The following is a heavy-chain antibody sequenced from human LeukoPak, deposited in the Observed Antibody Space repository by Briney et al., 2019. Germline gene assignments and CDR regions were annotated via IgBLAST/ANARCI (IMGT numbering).Heavy chain of an antibody. Sequence: TSETLSLTCTVSGGSISSGGYYWSWIRQHPGKGLEWIGYIYYSGSTYYNPSLKSRVTIPVDTSKNQFSLKLSSVTAADTAVYYCAREVAADPAHWFDPWGQGTLVTVSS. CDR2: IYYSGST. CDR1: GGSISSGGYY. D-gene: IGHD6-13*01. J-gene: IGHJ5*02. V-gene: IGHV4-31*03. CDR3: AREVAADPAHWFDP.